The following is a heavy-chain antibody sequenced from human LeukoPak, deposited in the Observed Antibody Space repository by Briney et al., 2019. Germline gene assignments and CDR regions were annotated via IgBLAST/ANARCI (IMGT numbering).Heavy chain of an antibody. V-gene: IGHV3-66*01. Sequence: GGSLRLSCAASGFSVSSNYMNWVRQAPGTGLEWVTVIYSGGSTYYADSVKGRFTNSRDSSKNTLYLQMNSLRVEDTAVYYCARFYGSGSYYYFDDWGQGTLVTVSS. CDR2: IYSGGST. D-gene: IGHD3-10*01. J-gene: IGHJ4*02. CDR1: GFSVSSNY. CDR3: ARFYGSGSYYYFDD.